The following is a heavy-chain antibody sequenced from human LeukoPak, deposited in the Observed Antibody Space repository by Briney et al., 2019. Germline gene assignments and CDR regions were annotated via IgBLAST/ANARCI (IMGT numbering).Heavy chain of an antibody. CDR1: GGSISSYY. Sequence: SETLSLTCTVSGGSISSYYWSWIRQPPGKGLEWIGYIYYSGSTNYNPSLKSRVTISVGTSKNQFSLKLSSVTAADTAVYYCARSVFPGIAVAGRLDAFDIWGQGTMVTVSS. D-gene: IGHD6-19*01. J-gene: IGHJ3*02. CDR2: IYYSGST. V-gene: IGHV4-59*08. CDR3: ARSVFPGIAVAGRLDAFDI.